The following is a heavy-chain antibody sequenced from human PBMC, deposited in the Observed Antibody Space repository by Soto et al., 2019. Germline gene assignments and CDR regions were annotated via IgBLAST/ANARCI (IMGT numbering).Heavy chain of an antibody. Sequence: PGGSLRLSCAASGFTFSSYAMSWVRQAQGKGLEWVSGISGSGSNTYYPDSVKGRFTVSRDNSKKTLYLQMDSLRAEDTAIYYCAKAPKGNYYYGTDVWGQGTSVTVSS. CDR2: ISGSGSNT. V-gene: IGHV3-23*01. D-gene: IGHD6-13*01. CDR1: GFTFSSYA. J-gene: IGHJ6*02. CDR3: AKAPKGNYYYGTDV.